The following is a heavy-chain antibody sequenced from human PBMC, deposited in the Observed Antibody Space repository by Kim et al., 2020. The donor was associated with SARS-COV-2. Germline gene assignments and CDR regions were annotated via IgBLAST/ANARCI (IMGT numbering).Heavy chain of an antibody. Sequence: GGSLRLSCAVSGFTVSSDYMSWVRQAPGKGLEWVSVIYTGGSRYYADSVKSRFSISRDNSKNTLYLQMNSLRADDTAVYYCAREGGYCSGGGCYPHWGQGTLVTVSS. CDR2: IYTGGSR. V-gene: IGHV3-53*01. CDR1: GFTVSSDY. J-gene: IGHJ4*02. CDR3: AREGGYCSGGGCYPH. D-gene: IGHD2-15*01.